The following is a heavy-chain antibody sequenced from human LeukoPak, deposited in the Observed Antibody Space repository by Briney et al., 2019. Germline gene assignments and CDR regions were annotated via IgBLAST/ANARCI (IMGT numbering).Heavy chain of an antibody. Sequence: PGMSLRLSCAASGFTFSSYGMHWVRQAPGKGLEWVAVISYDGSNIYYVDSVKGRFTISRDNSKNTLYLQMNSLRAEDTAVYSCASSLWFGELLFDIDYWGQGTLVTVS. J-gene: IGHJ4*02. V-gene: IGHV3-30*03. CDR2: ISYDGSNI. D-gene: IGHD3-10*01. CDR3: ASSLWFGELLFDIDY. CDR1: GFTFSSYG.